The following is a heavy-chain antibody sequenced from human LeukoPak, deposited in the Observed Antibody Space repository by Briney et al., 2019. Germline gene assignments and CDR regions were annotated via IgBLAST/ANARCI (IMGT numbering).Heavy chain of an antibody. J-gene: IGHJ3*01. V-gene: IGHV3-48*01. D-gene: IGHD3-3*01. CDR3: ARGNYDFWSGYDDAFDV. Sequence: GESLRLSCAASGFTFSSYSMNWVRQAPGKGLEWLSYISSSSSTIYYADSVKGRFTISRDNAKNSLYLQMNSLRAEDTAVYYCARGNYDFWSGYDDAFDVWGQGTMVTVSS. CDR1: GFTFSSYS. CDR2: ISSSSSTI.